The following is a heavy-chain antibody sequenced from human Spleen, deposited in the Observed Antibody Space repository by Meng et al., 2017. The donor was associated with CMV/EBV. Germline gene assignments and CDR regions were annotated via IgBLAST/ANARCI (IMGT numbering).Heavy chain of an antibody. D-gene: IGHD3-22*01. CDR2: ISYDGVNK. Sequence: SCAASGLRFSDYPMHWVRQAPGKGLEWMAMISYDGVNKYYADSVKGRFTISRDNSKNTMFLQMNSLRDEDTAVYYCARYTYDNGGDYWGQGTLVTVSS. CDR3: ARYTYDNGGDY. V-gene: IGHV3-30-3*01. J-gene: IGHJ4*02. CDR1: GLRFSDYP.